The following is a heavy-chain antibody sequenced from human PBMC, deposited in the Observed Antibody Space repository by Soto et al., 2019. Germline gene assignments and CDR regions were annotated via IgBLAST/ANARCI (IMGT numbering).Heavy chain of an antibody. V-gene: IGHV1-18*04. CDR3: ARDYYDSSGYYGGYYYYGMDD. CDR1: GYTFTSYG. D-gene: IGHD3-22*01. CDR2: ISAYNGNT. J-gene: IGHJ6*02. Sequence: QVQLVQSGAEVKKPGASVKVSCKASGYTFTSYGISWVRQAPGQGLEWMGWISAYNGNTNYAQKPQGRVTMTTDTSTSTAYMELRSQRYDDTGVYYCARDYYDSSGYYGGYYYYGMDDWGQGTTVTVSS.